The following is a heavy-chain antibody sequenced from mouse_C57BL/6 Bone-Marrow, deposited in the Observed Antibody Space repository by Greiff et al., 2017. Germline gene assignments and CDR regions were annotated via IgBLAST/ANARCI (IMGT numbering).Heavy chain of an antibody. J-gene: IGHJ2*01. CDR2: IRSKSSNYAT. CDR3: VREGIITTVVPYFDY. D-gene: IGHD1-1*01. Sequence: EVQRVESGGGLVQPKGSLKLSCAASGFTFNTYAMHWVRPAPGKGLEWVARIRSKSSNYATYYADSVKDRFTISRDDSQSMLYLQLNNLKTEDTAMYYCVREGIITTVVPYFDYWGQGTTLTVSS. V-gene: IGHV10-3*01. CDR1: GFTFNTYA.